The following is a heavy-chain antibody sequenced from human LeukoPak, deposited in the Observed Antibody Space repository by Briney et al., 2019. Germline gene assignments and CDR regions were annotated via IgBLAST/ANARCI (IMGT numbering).Heavy chain of an antibody. V-gene: IGHV4-34*01. J-gene: IGHJ4*02. CDR1: GGSFSGYY. D-gene: IGHD3-22*01. CDR2: INHSGST. CDR3: ARGDTYYYDSSGSFDY. Sequence: SETLSLTCAVYGGSFSGYYWSWIRQPPGKGLEWIGEINHSGSTNYNPSLKSRVTISVDTSKNQFSLRLSSVTAADTAVYYCARGDTYYYDSSGSFDYWGQGTLVTVSS.